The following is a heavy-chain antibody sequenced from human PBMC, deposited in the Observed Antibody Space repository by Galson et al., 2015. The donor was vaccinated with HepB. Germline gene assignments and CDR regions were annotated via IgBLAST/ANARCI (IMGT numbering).Heavy chain of an antibody. V-gene: IGHV3-9*01. CDR1: GFTFDDYA. D-gene: IGHD3-3*01. CDR2: ITWNGGTT. CDR3: AREGTFDSGVVVPLDS. Sequence: SLRLSCAASGFTFDDYAMHWVRQPPGKGLEWVSGITWNGGTTGYRDSVKGRFTISRDNARNSLYLQINSLRPEDTALYYCAREGTFDSGVVVPLDSWGQGVLVTVSS. J-gene: IGHJ4*02.